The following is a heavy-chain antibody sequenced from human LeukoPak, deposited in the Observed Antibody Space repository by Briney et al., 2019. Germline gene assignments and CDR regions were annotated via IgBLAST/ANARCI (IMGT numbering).Heavy chain of an antibody. CDR1: GGSISIYY. CDR3: ARLSTGGTPFNWFDS. Sequence: PSETLSLTCTVSGGSISIYYWTWIRQPPGKGLEWIGYIYYSVNTNYNPSLKSRVTMSVDTSKNQFSLKLNSVTAADTAVYYCARLSTGGTPFNWFDSWGQGALVTASS. V-gene: IGHV4-59*08. CDR2: IYYSVNT. J-gene: IGHJ5*01. D-gene: IGHD6-13*01.